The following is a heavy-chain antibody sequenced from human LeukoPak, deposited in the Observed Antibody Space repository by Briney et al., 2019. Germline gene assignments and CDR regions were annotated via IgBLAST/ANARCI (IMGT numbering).Heavy chain of an antibody. J-gene: IGHJ4*02. V-gene: IGHV1-46*01. Sequence: GASVKVSCKASGYTFTSYDINWVRQATGQGLEWMGIINPSGGSTSYAQKFQGRVTMTRDTSTSTVYMELSSLRSEDTAVYYCARAVPGIAAAGMDFDYWGQGTLVTVSS. CDR2: INPSGGST. CDR3: ARAVPGIAAAGMDFDY. CDR1: GYTFTSYD. D-gene: IGHD6-13*01.